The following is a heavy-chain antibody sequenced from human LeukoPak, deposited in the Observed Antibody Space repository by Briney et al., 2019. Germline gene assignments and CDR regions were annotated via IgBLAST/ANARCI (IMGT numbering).Heavy chain of an antibody. J-gene: IGHJ4*02. CDR2: ISHDGSNK. D-gene: IGHD3-22*01. Sequence: GGSLRLSCAASGFTFSSYAMHWVRQAPGKRLEWVAVISHDGSNKYYADSVKGRFTISRDNSKNTLYLQMNSLRAEDTAVYYCARDGDTYYYDSSGYLYWGQGTLVTVSS. CDR1: GFTFSSYA. V-gene: IGHV3-30-3*01. CDR3: ARDGDTYYYDSSGYLY.